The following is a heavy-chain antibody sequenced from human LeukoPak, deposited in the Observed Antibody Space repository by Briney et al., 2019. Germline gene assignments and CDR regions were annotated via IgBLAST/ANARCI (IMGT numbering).Heavy chain of an antibody. CDR3: ARAASRDGYNDY. J-gene: IGHJ4*02. V-gene: IGHV1-3*01. Sequence: ASVKVSCKASGYTFTSYAMHWVRQAPGQRLEWMGWINAGNGNTKYSQKFQGRVSITRDTSASTAYMELSSLRSEDTAVYYCARAASRDGYNDYWGQGTLVTVSS. D-gene: IGHD5-24*01. CDR1: GYTFTSYA. CDR2: INAGNGNT.